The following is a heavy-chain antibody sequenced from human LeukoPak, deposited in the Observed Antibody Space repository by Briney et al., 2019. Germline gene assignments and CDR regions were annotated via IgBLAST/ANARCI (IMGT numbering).Heavy chain of an antibody. Sequence: GGSLRLSCAASGFTVSSHYMTWVRQAPGKGLECVSVIYTYGSTYYADSVKGRFTISRDNSENTLFLQMNSLRAEDTAVYYCARGHYSSGRSSFDYWGQGTLVTVSS. V-gene: IGHV3-66*01. D-gene: IGHD6-19*01. J-gene: IGHJ4*02. CDR1: GFTVSSHY. CDR3: ARGHYSSGRSSFDY. CDR2: IYTYGST.